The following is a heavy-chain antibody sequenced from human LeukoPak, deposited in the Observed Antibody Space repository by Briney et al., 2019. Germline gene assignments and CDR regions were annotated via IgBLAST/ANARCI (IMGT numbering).Heavy chain of an antibody. D-gene: IGHD5-24*01. V-gene: IGHV4-59*08. Sequence: PSETLPLTCTVSGGSINNNFWSWIRQPPGKGLEWIGYIYYTGGTDYNPSLKSRVTISVDTSKNQFSLKLSSVTAADTAVYYCAKHRDGDFYDYWGQGILVTVSS. CDR1: GGSINNNF. CDR2: IYYTGGT. CDR3: AKHRDGDFYDY. J-gene: IGHJ4*02.